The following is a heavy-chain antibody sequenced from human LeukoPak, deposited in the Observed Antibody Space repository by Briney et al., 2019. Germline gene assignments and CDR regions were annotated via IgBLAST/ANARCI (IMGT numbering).Heavy chain of an antibody. CDR1: GYTFTSYY. CDR2: INPIGDST. CDR3: ASAVVVTATLDY. D-gene: IGHD2-21*02. J-gene: IGHJ4*02. Sequence: ASVKVSCKASGYTFTSYYMYWVRQAPGQGLEWMGIINPIGDSTNYAQKFQGRVTMTRDTSTSTVYMELSSLRSEDTAVYYCASAVVVTATLDYWGQGTLVTVSS. V-gene: IGHV1-46*01.